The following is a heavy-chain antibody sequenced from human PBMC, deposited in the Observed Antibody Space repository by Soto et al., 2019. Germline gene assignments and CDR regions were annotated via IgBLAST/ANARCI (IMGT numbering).Heavy chain of an antibody. CDR1: GGSISSSSYY. J-gene: IGHJ6*03. V-gene: IGHV4-39*01. D-gene: IGHD4-17*01. CDR3: ARQDADYVEYYHYYMDV. CDR2: IYYSGTT. Sequence: QLQLQESGPGLVKPSETLSLTCSVSGGSISSSSYYCGWIRQPPGKGLEWIGSIYYSGTTYYNPSLKSRVTISAHTSKNQFSLRLSSLTAADTAVYYCARQDADYVEYYHYYMDVWGKGTTVTVSS.